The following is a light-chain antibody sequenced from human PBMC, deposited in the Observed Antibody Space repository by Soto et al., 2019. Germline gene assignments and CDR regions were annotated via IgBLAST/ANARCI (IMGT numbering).Light chain of an antibody. Sequence: DIQMTQSPSSLSASVGDRVTITCRASQTISNFLNWYQHKPGQAPNLLMYSSSSLQTGVPSRFNGSGSGTDFSFPIISLRPEDFASYYCQQTYTTPYTFGQGTTLEIK. J-gene: IGKJ2*01. CDR1: QTISNF. CDR3: QQTYTTPYT. V-gene: IGKV1-39*01. CDR2: SSS.